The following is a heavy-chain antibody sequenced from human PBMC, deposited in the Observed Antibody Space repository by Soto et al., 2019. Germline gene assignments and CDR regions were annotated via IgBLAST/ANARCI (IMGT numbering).Heavy chain of an antibody. Sequence: KASETLSLTCIVSGVSVRSYTWSWVRQPANKGLEWIGRVFSSVSATYNPSLKSRVSISMDTPENRISLKLDSVTAADAGVYFCARDGMTTGDTWGPGTLVTSPQ. D-gene: IGHD2-21*02. V-gene: IGHV4-4*07. CDR3: ARDGMTTGDT. J-gene: IGHJ4*02. CDR1: GVSVRSYT. CDR2: VFSSVSA.